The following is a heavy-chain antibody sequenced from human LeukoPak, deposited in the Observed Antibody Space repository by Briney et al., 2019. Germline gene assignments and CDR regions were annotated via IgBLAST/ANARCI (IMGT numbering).Heavy chain of an antibody. CDR1: GFTFSSYS. D-gene: IGHD2-2*03. CDR3: ARGLDIVVVPAATRGPRWYMDV. V-gene: IGHV3-21*01. Sequence: PGGSPRLSCAASGFTFSSYSMNWVRQAPGKGLEWVSSISSSSSYIYYADSVKGRFTISRDNAKNSLYLQMNSLRAEDTAVYYCARGLDIVVVPAATRGPRWYMDVWGKGTTVTVSS. J-gene: IGHJ6*03. CDR2: ISSSSSYI.